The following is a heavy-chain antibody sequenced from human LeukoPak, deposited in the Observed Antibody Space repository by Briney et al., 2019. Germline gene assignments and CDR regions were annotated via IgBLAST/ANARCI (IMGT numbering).Heavy chain of an antibody. CDR1: GGSISSYY. CDR3: ARQSDFWSGYYHYYYGMDV. D-gene: IGHD3-3*01. J-gene: IGHJ6*02. CDR2: IYYSGST. Sequence: SETLSLTCTVSGGSISSYYWSWIRQPPGKGLEWIGYIYYSGSTNYNPSLKSRVTISVDTSKNQFSLKLSSVTAADTAVYHCARQSDFWSGYYHYYYGMDVWGQGTTVTVSS. V-gene: IGHV4-59*08.